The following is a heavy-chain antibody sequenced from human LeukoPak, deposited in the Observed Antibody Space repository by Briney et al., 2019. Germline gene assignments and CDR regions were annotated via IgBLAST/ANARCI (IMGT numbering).Heavy chain of an antibody. CDR1: GGSISSGGYY. Sequence: SQTLSLTCTVSGGSISSGGYYWSWIRQHPGKGLEWIGYIYYSGSTYYNPSLKSRVTISVDTSKNQFSLKLSSVIAADTAVYYCARAKDTAMVYFDYWGQGTLVTVSS. D-gene: IGHD5-18*01. V-gene: IGHV4-31*03. J-gene: IGHJ4*02. CDR2: IYYSGST. CDR3: ARAKDTAMVYFDY.